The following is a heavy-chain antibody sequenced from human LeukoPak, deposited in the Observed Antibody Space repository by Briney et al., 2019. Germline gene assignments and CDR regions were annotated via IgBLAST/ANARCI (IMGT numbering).Heavy chain of an antibody. J-gene: IGHJ4*02. D-gene: IGHD3-10*02. CDR1: GGSISDYY. CDR3: ARSVRSAGGIDY. Sequence: SETLPLTCTVSGGSISDYYWYWIRQPAGKGLEWIGRINTSGNTNYNPPLKSRVTMSIDTSKKQFSLKLSSVTAADTAVYYCARSVRSAGGIDYWGQGTLVTVS. CDR2: INTSGNT. V-gene: IGHV4-4*07.